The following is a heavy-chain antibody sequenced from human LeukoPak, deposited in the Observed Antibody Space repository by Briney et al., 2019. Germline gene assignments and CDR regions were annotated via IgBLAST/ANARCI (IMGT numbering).Heavy chain of an antibody. CDR2: ISYDGSNK. J-gene: IGHJ5*02. CDR1: GFTFSSYA. D-gene: IGHD3-10*01. CDR3: ARGRGVTMVRGLKTNWFDP. V-gene: IGHV3-30*04. Sequence: QSGRSLRFSCAASGFTFSSYAMHGVRQAPGKGLEWVAVISYDGSNKYYADSVKGRFTISRDHSKNTLYLQMNSLRAEDTAVYYCARGRGVTMVRGLKTNWFDPWGQGTLVTVSS.